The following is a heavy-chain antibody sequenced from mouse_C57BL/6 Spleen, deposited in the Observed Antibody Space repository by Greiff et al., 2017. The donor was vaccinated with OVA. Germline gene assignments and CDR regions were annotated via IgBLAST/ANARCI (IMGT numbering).Heavy chain of an antibody. CDR1: GYTFTSYW. CDR2: IHPSDSDT. Sequence: QVQLQQPGAELVKPGASVKVSCKASGYTFTSYWMHWVKQRPGQGLEWIGMIHPSDSDTNYNQKFKGKATLTVDKSSSTAYMQLSSLTSEDSAVYYGAIYDYYGLYWYFDVWGTGTTVTVSS. J-gene: IGHJ1*03. CDR3: AIYDYYGLYWYFDV. D-gene: IGHD1-1*01. V-gene: IGHV1-74*01.